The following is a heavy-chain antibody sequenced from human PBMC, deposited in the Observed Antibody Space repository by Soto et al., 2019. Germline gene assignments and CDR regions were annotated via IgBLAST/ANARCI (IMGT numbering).Heavy chain of an antibody. Sequence: QVQLVESGGGVVQPGRSLRLSCAASGFTFRSYAMHWVRPAPGKGLECVAVIAYDGSNKFYRDYVKGRFTISRDNSKNTLYLQINSLRYEDTAVYYCARRDREDIAVVIGARPGEYGVDVWGQGTTVTVSS. CDR1: GFTFRSYA. CDR3: ARRDREDIAVVIGARPGEYGVDV. D-gene: IGHD2-15*01. J-gene: IGHJ6*02. V-gene: IGHV3-30-3*01. CDR2: IAYDGSNK.